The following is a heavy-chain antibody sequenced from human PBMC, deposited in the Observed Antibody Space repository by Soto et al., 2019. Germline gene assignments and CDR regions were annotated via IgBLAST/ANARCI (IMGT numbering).Heavy chain of an antibody. CDR3: ARGGGYSSGPFDY. CDR1: GFTFNSYW. Sequence: EVQLVESGGGLVQPGGSLRLSCAASGFTFNSYWMHWVRQAPGKGLVWVSRINSDGSITTYADSVKGRFTISRDNAKNTLFLQMNSLGAEEKAVYYCARGGGYSSGPFDYWGQGTLVTVSS. J-gene: IGHJ4*02. D-gene: IGHD5-18*01. V-gene: IGHV3-74*01. CDR2: INSDGSIT.